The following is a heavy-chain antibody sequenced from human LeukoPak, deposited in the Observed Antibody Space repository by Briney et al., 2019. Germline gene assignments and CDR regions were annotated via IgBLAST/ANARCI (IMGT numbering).Heavy chain of an antibody. J-gene: IGHJ4*02. CDR1: GYTFSTFA. CDR3: ARHFQRSSSWFDPGASFDY. Sequence: SVKVSCKASGYTFSTFAISWVRQAPGQGLEWMGWIIPIFGTANYAQKFQGRVTITADASTTTAYLELSSLGSEDTAVYYCARHFQRSSSWFDPGASFDYWGQGTLVTVSS. D-gene: IGHD6-13*01. V-gene: IGHV1-69*13. CDR2: IIPIFGTA.